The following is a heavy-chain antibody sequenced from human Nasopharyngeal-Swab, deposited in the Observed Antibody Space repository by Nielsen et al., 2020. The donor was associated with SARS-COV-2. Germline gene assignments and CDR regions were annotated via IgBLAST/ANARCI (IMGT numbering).Heavy chain of an antibody. J-gene: IGHJ4*02. CDR2: IWYDGSNK. V-gene: IGHV3-33*08. CDR3: ARAETGYSYGYPFDY. D-gene: IGHD5-18*01. CDR1: GFTFSAYW. Sequence: GESLKISCTASGFTFSAYWMYWVRQAPGKGLEWVAVIWYDGSNKYYADSVKGRFTISRDNSKNTLYLQMNSLRAEDTAVYYCARAETGYSYGYPFDYWGQGTLVTVSS.